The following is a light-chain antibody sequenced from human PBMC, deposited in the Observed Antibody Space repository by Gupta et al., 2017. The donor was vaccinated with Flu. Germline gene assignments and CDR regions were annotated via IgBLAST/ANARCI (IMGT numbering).Light chain of an antibody. Sequence: QSALTQIPSASGSPGQTVTISCTGTGGDVGDYDYVSWYQVLPGKAPKLIIYEVIKRPSGVPDRFSGSKSGNTASLTVAGLQTEEEADYYCSSDAGNNVVVFGGGTKVTVL. V-gene: IGLV2-8*01. CDR1: GGDVGDYDY. CDR2: EVI. J-gene: IGLJ2*01. CDR3: SSDAGNNVVV.